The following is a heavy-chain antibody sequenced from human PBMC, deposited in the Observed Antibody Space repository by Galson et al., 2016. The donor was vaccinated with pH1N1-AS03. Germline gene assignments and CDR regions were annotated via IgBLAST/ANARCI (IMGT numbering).Heavy chain of an antibody. V-gene: IGHV4-30-2*01. CDR2: IYHSGST. D-gene: IGHD5-12*01. CDR3: ARGSGGYGLDV. J-gene: IGHJ6*02. Sequence: LSLTCAVSGGSISSSGGYSWSWIRQPPGKGLEWIGKIYHSGSTYYSPSLKSRVTISIDRSQNQFSLKLTSVTAADTAVYYCARGSGGYGLDVWGQGTTVTVSS. CDR1: GGSISSSGGYS.